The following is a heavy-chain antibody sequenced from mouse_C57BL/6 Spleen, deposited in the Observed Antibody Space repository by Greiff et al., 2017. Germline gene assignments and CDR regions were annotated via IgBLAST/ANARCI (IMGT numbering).Heavy chain of an antibody. D-gene: IGHD2-3*01. CDR2: IHPNSGST. Sequence: QVQLQQPGAELVKPRASVKLSCKASGYTFTSYWMHWVKQRPGQGLEWIGMIHPNSGSTNYNEKFKSKATLTVDKSSSTAYMQLSSLTSEDAAVYYCARSGDGRAMDYWGQGTSVTVSS. CDR1: GYTFTSYW. CDR3: ARSGDGRAMDY. J-gene: IGHJ4*01. V-gene: IGHV1-64*01.